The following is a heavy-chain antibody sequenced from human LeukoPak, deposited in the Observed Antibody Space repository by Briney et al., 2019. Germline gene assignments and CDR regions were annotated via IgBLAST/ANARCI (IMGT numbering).Heavy chain of an antibody. V-gene: IGHV3-33*01. CDR3: ARAADIGAAGYYFDN. CDR2: IWYDGSNK. CDR1: GFTFSSYG. J-gene: IGHJ4*02. D-gene: IGHD5-12*01. Sequence: GGSLRLSCAASGFTFSSYGMKGVRQAPGKGLEGVAVIWYDGSNKYYGDSVRGRFTISREKSKKTLYLQINSLRVEDTAVYYCARAADIGAAGYYFDNWGQGTLVTVSS.